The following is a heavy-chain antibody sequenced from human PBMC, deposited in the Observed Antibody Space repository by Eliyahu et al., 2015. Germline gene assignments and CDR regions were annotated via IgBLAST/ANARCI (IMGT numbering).Heavy chain of an antibody. V-gene: IGHV4-39*01. Sequence: QLQLQESGPGLVKPSETLSLTCTVPGGSISGANYYWGWVRQPPGKGLEWIMTVYYNGNTYYNASLKSRLSKSIDTTKNQFSLRLTSVTAADTAIYYCARHRPMSTFGGXIPRSFDYWGHGILVTVSS. J-gene: IGHJ4*01. D-gene: IGHD3-16*02. CDR2: VYYNGNT. CDR1: GGSISGANYY. CDR3: ARHRPMSTFGGXIPRSFDY.